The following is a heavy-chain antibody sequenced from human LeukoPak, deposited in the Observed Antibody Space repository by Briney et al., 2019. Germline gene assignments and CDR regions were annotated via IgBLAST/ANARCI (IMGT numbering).Heavy chain of an antibody. CDR1: GFTFSSYA. CDR2: ISGSGGST. V-gene: IGHV3-23*01. CDR3: AKGSRSWYTRGGSNLDY. D-gene: IGHD6-13*01. J-gene: IGHJ4*02. Sequence: GGSLRLSCAASGFTFSSYAMSWVRQAPGKGLEWVSAISGSGGSTYYADSVKGRFTISRVNSKNTLYLQMNSLRAEDTAVYYCAKGSRSWYTRGGSNLDYWGQGTLVTVSS.